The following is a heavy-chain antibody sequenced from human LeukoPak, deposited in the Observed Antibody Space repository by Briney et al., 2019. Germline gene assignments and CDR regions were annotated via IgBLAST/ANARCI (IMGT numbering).Heavy chain of an antibody. CDR2: VYASGRS. CDR3: ARERRGYGSTFDY. CDR1: GGSISSGSDC. Sequence: PSETLSLTCTVSGGSISSGSDCWSWIRQPAGKGLEWIGRVYASGRSNYNSSLRGRVTISLDASQNQISLELTSVTAADTAVYYCARERRGYGSTFDYWGQGTLVTVSS. V-gene: IGHV4-61*02. D-gene: IGHD4-23*01. J-gene: IGHJ4*02.